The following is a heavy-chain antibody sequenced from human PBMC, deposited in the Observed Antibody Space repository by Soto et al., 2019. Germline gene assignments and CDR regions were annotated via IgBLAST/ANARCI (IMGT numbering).Heavy chain of an antibody. CDR1: GYSFTGYQ. V-gene: IGHV1-2*02. D-gene: IGHD6-19*01. J-gene: IGHJ4*02. Sequence: ASVKVSCKASGYSFTGYQMYWVRQAPGQGLEWMGWISPNSGDTNYAQKFRGRVTVTRDASIRTVYVELSRLTSDDTAVYYCALPISVTDTFDYWGQGTLVTVSS. CDR3: ALPISVTDTFDY. CDR2: ISPNSGDT.